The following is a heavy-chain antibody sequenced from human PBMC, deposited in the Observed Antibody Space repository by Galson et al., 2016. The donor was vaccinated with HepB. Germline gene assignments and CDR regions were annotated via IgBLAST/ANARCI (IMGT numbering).Heavy chain of an antibody. CDR2: VAHTDGGT. D-gene: IGHD3-3*01. CDR1: GFRFADFD. V-gene: IGHV3-23*01. Sequence: SLRLSCAASGFRFADFDMSWIRQAPEKGLQWVSTVAHTDGGTDYADSVKGRFSVSGDNSKNTFYLQMNSLRTEDTAVYYCVKRRGFGYALDVWGPGTTVTVSS. J-gene: IGHJ6*02. CDR3: VKRRGFGYALDV.